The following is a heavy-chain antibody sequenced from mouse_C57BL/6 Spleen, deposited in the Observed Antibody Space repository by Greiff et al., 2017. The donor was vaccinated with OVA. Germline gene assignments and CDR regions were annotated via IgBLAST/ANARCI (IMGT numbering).Heavy chain of an antibody. J-gene: IGHJ1*03. D-gene: IGHD2-5*01. CDR2: ISYDGSN. V-gene: IGHV3-6*01. CDR3: ARDRYSNWYFDV. CDR1: GYSITSGYY. Sequence: VQLQQSGPGLVKPSQSLSLTCSVTGYSITSGYYWNWIRQFPGNKLEWMGYISYDGSNNYNPSLKNRNSITRDKSKNQFFRKLNSVTTEDTATYYCARDRYSNWYFDVWGTGTTVTVSS.